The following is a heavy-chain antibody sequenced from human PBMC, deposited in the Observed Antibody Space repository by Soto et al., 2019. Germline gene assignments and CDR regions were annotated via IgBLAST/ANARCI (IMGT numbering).Heavy chain of an antibody. CDR1: GYTFTGYY. D-gene: IGHD3-22*01. Sequence: SVKVSCKASGYTFTGYYMHWVRQAPGQGLEWMGWINPNSGGTNYAQKFQGRVTMTRDTSISTAYMELSRLRSDDTAVYYCARYYDSSGYYAAWGQGTLVTVSS. J-gene: IGHJ5*02. CDR2: INPNSGGT. CDR3: ARYYDSSGYYAA. V-gene: IGHV1-2*02.